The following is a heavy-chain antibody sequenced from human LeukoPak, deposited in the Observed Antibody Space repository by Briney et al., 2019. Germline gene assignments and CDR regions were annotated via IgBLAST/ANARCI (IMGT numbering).Heavy chain of an antibody. CDR3: ARDRNRIFDY. J-gene: IGHJ4*02. Sequence: GGSLRLSCAASGFTFSSYGMHWVRQAPGKGLEWVAVISYDGSNKYYADSVKGRFTISRDNSKNTLYLQMNSLRAEDTAVYYCARDRNRIFDYWGQGTLVTVSS. CDR1: GFTFSSYG. CDR2: ISYDGSNK. D-gene: IGHD1-14*01. V-gene: IGHV3-30*03.